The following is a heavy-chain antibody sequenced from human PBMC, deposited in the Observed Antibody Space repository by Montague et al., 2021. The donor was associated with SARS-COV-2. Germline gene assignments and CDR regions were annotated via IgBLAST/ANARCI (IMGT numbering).Heavy chain of an antibody. CDR2: ISRDGTTT. CDR1: GFKFDDYT. J-gene: IGHJ4*02. Sequence: SLRLSCAASGFKFDDYTMHWVRQVPGKGLQWVSLISRDGTTTHYAESVEGRFTISRDNSISSLYLQMSSLRNDDTGLYYCAQGIGDSRSFLEFWGQGTLLTVSS. V-gene: IGHV3-43*01. D-gene: IGHD6-13*01. CDR3: AQGIGDSRSFLEF.